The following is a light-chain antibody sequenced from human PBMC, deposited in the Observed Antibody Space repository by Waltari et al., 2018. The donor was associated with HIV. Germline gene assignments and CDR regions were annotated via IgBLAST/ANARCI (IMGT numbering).Light chain of an antibody. CDR1: QEISNY. J-gene: IGKJ5*01. CDR2: DAS. CDR3: QQYDNLPIT. Sequence: DIPMTQSPSSLSSSVGDRVTITCQASQEISNYLNWYQRKPGKAPKLLIYDASNLETGVPSRFSGSGSGTDFTFTISSLQPEDIATYYCQQYDNLPITFGQGTRLETK. V-gene: IGKV1-33*01.